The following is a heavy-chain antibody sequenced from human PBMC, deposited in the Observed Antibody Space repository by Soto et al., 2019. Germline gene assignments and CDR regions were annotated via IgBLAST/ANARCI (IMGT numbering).Heavy chain of an antibody. CDR2: IWYDGSNK. CDR1: GFTFSSYG. V-gene: IGHV3-33*01. D-gene: IGHD3-10*01. J-gene: IGHJ4*02. CDR3: ARESGITMDRGAHQAPDY. Sequence: GGSLRLSCAASGFTFSSYGMHWVRQAPGKGLEWVAVIWYDGSNKYYADSVKGRFTISRDNSKNTLYLQMNSLRAEDTAVYYCARESGITMDRGAHQAPDYWGQGT.